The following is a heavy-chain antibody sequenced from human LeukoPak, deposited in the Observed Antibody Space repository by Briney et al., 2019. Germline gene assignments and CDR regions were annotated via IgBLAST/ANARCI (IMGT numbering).Heavy chain of an antibody. CDR3: ARFRGGRDDNYYFDY. CDR1: GGSFSGYY. CDR2: INHSGST. V-gene: IGHV4-34*01. Sequence: PSETLSLTCAVYGGSFSGYYWSWIRQPPGKGLEWIGEINHSGSTNYNPSLKSRVTISVDTSKNQFSLKLGSVTAADTAVYYCARFRGGRDDNYYFDYWGQGTLVTVSS. D-gene: IGHD1-1*01. J-gene: IGHJ4*02.